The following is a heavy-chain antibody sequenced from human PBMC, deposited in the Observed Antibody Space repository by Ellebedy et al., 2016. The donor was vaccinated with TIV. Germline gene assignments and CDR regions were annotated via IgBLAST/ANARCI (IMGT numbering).Heavy chain of an antibody. CDR2: ISTSSTYM. V-gene: IGHV3-21*01. D-gene: IGHD3-3*01. J-gene: IGHJ4*02. Sequence: GESLKISCAASGFAFNTYGMHWVRQAPGKGLEWVSSISTSSTYMYYADSVKGRFAISRDNAKSSLYLQVNSLRAEDTAVYYCARSGRTFGAAIDYWGQGTLVAVSS. CDR3: ARSGRTFGAAIDY. CDR1: GFAFNTYG.